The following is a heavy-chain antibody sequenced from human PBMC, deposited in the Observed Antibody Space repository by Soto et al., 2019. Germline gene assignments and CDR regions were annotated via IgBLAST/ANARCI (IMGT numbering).Heavy chain of an antibody. CDR3: AACITMVRGVIPFDP. CDR2: IYYSGST. D-gene: IGHD3-10*01. J-gene: IGHJ5*02. CDR1: GGSISSSSYY. V-gene: IGHV4-39*01. Sequence: PSETLSLTCTVSGGSISSSSYYWGWIRQPPGKGLEWIGSIYYSGSTYYNPSLKSRVTISVDTSKNQFSLKLSSVTAADTAVYYCAACITMVRGVIPFDPWGQGTLVTVSS.